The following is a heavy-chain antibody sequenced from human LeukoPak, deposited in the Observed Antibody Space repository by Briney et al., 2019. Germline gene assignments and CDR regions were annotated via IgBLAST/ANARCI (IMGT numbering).Heavy chain of an antibody. Sequence: GGSLRLSCAASGFSFSSYAMSWVRQAPGKGLEWVSGIIDSGATTYYADSVKGRFTTSRDNSKRTLSLQMNSLRAEDTAIYYCAKGKVNHDGAFDFWGQGTTVTVSS. J-gene: IGHJ3*01. V-gene: IGHV3-23*01. CDR3: AKGKVNHDGAFDF. D-gene: IGHD1-14*01. CDR2: IIDSGATT. CDR1: GFSFSSYA.